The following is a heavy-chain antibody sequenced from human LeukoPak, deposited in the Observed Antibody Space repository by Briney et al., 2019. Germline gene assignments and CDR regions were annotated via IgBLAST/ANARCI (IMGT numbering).Heavy chain of an antibody. CDR2: ISAYNGNT. CDR1: GYTFTSYG. D-gene: IGHD4-17*01. V-gene: IGHV1-18*01. J-gene: IGHJ4*02. CDR3: ARDYDDYGDYGQVGIDY. Sequence: ASVKVSCKASGYTFTSYGISWVRQAPGQGLEWMGWISAYNGNTNYAQKLQGRVTMTTDTSTSTAYMELRSLRSDDTAVYYCARDYDDYGDYGQVGIDYWGQGTLVTVPS.